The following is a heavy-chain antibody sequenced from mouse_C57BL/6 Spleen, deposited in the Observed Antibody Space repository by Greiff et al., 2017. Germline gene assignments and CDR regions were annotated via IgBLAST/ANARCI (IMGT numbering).Heavy chain of an antibody. J-gene: IGHJ2*01. Sequence: VQLQQPGAELVRPGASVTLSCKASGYTFTDYEMHWVKQTPVHGLEWIGAIDPETGGTAYNQKFKGKAILTADKSSSTAYMELRSLTSEDSAVYYCTREGIWLRRVDYWGQGTTLTVSS. V-gene: IGHV1-15*01. D-gene: IGHD2-2*01. CDR3: TREGIWLRRVDY. CDR1: GYTFTDYE. CDR2: IDPETGGT.